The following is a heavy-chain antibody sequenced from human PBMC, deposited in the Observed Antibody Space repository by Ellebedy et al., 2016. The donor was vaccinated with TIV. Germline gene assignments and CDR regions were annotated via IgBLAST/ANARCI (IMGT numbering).Heavy chain of an antibody. CDR2: IIPVYGTS. CDR1: ADTFSSYT. D-gene: IGHD6-19*01. J-gene: IGHJ5*02. CDR3: ARVDQWQGFDP. Sequence: SVKVSXXTSADTFSSYTVNWVRQAPGQGLEWMGGIIPVYGTSNYAEKFQVRVSITADESTRTSYLELSSLRFDDTAIYYCARVDQWQGFDPWGQGTLVTVSS. V-gene: IGHV1-69*13.